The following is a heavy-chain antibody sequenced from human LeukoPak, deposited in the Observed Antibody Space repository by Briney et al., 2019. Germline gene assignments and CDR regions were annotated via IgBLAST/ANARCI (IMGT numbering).Heavy chain of an antibody. Sequence: ASVKVSCKASGYTITSYGISWVRQAPGQGLEWMGWISAYNGNTNYAQKLQGRVTMTTDTSTSTAYMELRSLRSDDTAVYYCARGGAPLYYDFWSGYELWGQGTLVTVSS. D-gene: IGHD3-3*01. V-gene: IGHV1-18*01. CDR2: ISAYNGNT. J-gene: IGHJ4*02. CDR3: ARGGAPLYYDFWSGYEL. CDR1: GYTITSYG.